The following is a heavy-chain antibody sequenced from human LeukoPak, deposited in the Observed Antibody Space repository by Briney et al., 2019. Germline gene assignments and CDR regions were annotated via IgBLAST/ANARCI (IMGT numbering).Heavy chain of an antibody. J-gene: IGHJ4*02. CDR3: ARLYSSGWYGETYTADY. CDR1: GYTFTGYY. D-gene: IGHD6-19*01. V-gene: IGHV1-2*02. CDR2: INPNSGGT. Sequence: AASVKVSCKASGYTFTGYYMHWVRQAPGQGLEWMGWINPNSGGTNYAQKFQGRVTMTRDTSISTAYMELSRLRSDDTAVYYCARLYSSGWYGETYTADYWGQGTLVTVSS.